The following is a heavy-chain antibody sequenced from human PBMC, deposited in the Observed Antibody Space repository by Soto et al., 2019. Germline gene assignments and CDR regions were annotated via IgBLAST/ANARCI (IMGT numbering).Heavy chain of an antibody. CDR1: GGSISSGDYY. CDR2: NYYRGST. Sequence: SETLSLTCTVSGGSISSGDYYWSWIRQPPGKALEWIGYNYYRGSTYYNPSLKSRVTTSVDTSKNQFSLKLSSVTAADTAVYYCARVYSYGTDFDYSGQGTLVTVSS. D-gene: IGHD5-18*01. V-gene: IGHV4-30-4*08. CDR3: ARVYSYGTDFDY. J-gene: IGHJ4*02.